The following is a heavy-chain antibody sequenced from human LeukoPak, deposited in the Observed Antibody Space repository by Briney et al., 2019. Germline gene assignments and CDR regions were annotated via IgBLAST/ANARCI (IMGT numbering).Heavy chain of an antibody. CDR2: IKEDGSEK. CDR3: ARMKGCSSTTCYFAIY. V-gene: IGHV3-7*05. CDR1: GFTFSTFW. Sequence: GGSLRLSCAASGFTFSTFWMTWVRQAPGRGLEWVANIKEDGSEKYYVDSLKGRFAISRDNAKNSLYLQMNSLRAEDTAVYYCARMKGCSSTTCYFAIYWGQGTLVTVSS. J-gene: IGHJ4*02. D-gene: IGHD2-2*01.